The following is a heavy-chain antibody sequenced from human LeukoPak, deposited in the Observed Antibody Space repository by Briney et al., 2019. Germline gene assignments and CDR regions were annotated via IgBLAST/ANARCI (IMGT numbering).Heavy chain of an antibody. CDR1: GIALSNYG. CDR3: AKRGVVIRVILVGFHKEAYYFDS. V-gene: IGHV3-23*01. D-gene: IGHD3-22*01. Sequence: GGSLRLSCAVSGIALSNYGMSWVRQAPGKGLEWVAGITGSGGSTNYADSVKGRSTISRDNPKNTLYLQMNSLRAEDTAVYSCAKRGVVIRVILVGFHKEAYYFDSWGQGALVTVSS. J-gene: IGHJ4*02. CDR2: ITGSGGST.